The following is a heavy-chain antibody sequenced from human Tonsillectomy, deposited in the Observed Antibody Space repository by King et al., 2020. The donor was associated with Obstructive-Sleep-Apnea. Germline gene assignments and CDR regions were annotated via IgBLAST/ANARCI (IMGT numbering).Heavy chain of an antibody. J-gene: IGHJ4*02. Sequence: VQLVESGGGLVQPGGSLRLSCSASGFTFKNYALHWVRQAPGKGLEYVSGISNNGDSTYYADSLKGTFTISRDNSKNTLYLQMSSLRAEDTAVYYCVRYSGSYYFDSWGQGTLVTVSS. CDR3: VRYSGSYYFDS. CDR2: ISNNGDST. V-gene: IGHV3-64D*06. CDR1: GFTFKNYA. D-gene: IGHD1-26*01.